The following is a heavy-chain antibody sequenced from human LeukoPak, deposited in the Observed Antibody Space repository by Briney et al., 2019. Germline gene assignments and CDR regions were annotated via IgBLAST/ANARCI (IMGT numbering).Heavy chain of an antibody. D-gene: IGHD4-11*01. CDR2: MYYSGST. CDR3: ARGRMGRHYSRWFDP. J-gene: IGHJ5*02. CDR1: GGSISSSTYC. Sequence: SSETLSLTCTVSGGSISSSTYCWSWVRQPPGKGLEWIGCMYYSGSTYYSSSLKGRVTISLDTPKSQFSLRLNSVTASDTAVYYCARGRMGRHYSRWFDPWGQGTLVTVSS. V-gene: IGHV4-39*01.